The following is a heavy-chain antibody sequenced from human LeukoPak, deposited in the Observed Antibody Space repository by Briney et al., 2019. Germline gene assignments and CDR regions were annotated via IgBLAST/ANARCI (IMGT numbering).Heavy chain of an antibody. J-gene: IGHJ4*02. V-gene: IGHV3-74*01. CDR1: GFTFSSYA. CDR2: INSDGRST. Sequence: GGSLRLSCAASGFTFSSYAMSWVRQAPGKGLVWVSRINSDGRSTNYADSVKGRFTISRDNAKNTVYLQMNSLRAEDTAVYYCARVRDGYNLIDYWGQGTLVTVSS. D-gene: IGHD5-24*01. CDR3: ARVRDGYNLIDY.